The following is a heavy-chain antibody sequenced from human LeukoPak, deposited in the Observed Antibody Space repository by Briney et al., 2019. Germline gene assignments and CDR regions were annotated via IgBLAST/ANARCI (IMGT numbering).Heavy chain of an antibody. CDR2: ISAYNGNT. V-gene: IGHV1-18*01. CDR3: AGAAGTGTTPFDP. J-gene: IGHJ5*02. Sequence: ASVKVSCKASGYTFTSYGISWVRQAPGQGLEWMGWISAYNGNTNYAQKLQGRVTMTTDTSISTAYMELSRLRSDDTAVYYCAGAAGTGTTPFDPWGQGTLVTVSS. D-gene: IGHD1-7*01. CDR1: GYTFTSYG.